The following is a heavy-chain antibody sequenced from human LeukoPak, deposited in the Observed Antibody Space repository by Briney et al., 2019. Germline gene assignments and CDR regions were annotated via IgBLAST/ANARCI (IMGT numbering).Heavy chain of an antibody. CDR3: ATSHDSAGND. D-gene: IGHD2-15*01. V-gene: IGHV3-7*01. Sequence: GGSLRLSCTASGFTFSDYWMTRVRQAPGKGPEWVANIKQDGSQRYYVDSVRGRFTISRDNAKNSLYLQMNSLTVEDTAVYYCATSHDSAGNDWGQGTLVTVSS. J-gene: IGHJ4*02. CDR2: IKQDGSQR. CDR1: GFTFSDYW.